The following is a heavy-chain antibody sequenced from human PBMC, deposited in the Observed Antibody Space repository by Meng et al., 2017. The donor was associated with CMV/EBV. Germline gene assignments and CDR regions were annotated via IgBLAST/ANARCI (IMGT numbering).Heavy chain of an antibody. CDR1: GFTFSSYS. D-gene: IGHD6-6*01. CDR2: ISSSSSYL. CDR3: ARGGIAARLCDY. V-gene: IGHV3-21*01. J-gene: IGHJ4*02. Sequence: GESLKISCAASGFTFSSYSMNWVRQAPGKGLEWVSSISSSSSYLYYADSVKGRFTIARDNAKNSLYLQMNSLRAEDTAVYYCARGGIAARLCDYWGQGTLVTVSS.